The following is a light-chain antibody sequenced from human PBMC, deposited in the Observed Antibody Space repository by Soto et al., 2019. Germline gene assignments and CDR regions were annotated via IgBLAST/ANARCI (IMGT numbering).Light chain of an antibody. Sequence: EIVLTQSPGTLSLSPGERATLSCRASQSVSSSYLAWYQQKPGQAPRLLIYGASSRATGIPDRFSGSGSGTDFTVTISRLEPEDFAVYYWQHYGSAPFTFGPGTKVDSK. V-gene: IGKV3-20*01. CDR3: QHYGSAPFT. J-gene: IGKJ3*01. CDR2: GAS. CDR1: QSVSSSY.